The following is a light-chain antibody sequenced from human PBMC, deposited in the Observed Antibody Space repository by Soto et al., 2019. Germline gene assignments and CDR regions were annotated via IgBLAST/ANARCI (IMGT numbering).Light chain of an antibody. Sequence: IQMNQSPSSLSAYVGDRVTITCRASQGIRDDLGWYQQKPGRAPRLLIYGASSLQSGVPSRFSGSGYGTEFTLTISSLQPEDFATYCCLQDYNYPLTFGGGTKVDIK. CDR1: QGIRDD. J-gene: IGKJ4*01. CDR2: GAS. CDR3: LQDYNYPLT. V-gene: IGKV1-6*02.